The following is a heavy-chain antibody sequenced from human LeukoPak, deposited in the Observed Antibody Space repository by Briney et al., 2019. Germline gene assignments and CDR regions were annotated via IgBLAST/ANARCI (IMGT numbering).Heavy chain of an antibody. V-gene: IGHV3-23*01. CDR1: GFTFRRHG. CDR2: ISIGGGTT. D-gene: IGHD4/OR15-4a*01. CDR3: AKDGAD. Sequence: GGSLRLSCVASGFTFRRHGMSWVRQAPGTGPEWVSFISIGGGTTFYAESVKGWFTISRDNSKNTLYLQMNSLRGEDTAVYYCAKDGADWGQGTLVTVSS. J-gene: IGHJ4*02.